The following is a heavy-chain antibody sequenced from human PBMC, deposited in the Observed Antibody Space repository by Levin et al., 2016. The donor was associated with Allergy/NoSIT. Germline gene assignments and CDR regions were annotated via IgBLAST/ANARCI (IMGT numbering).Heavy chain of an antibody. CDR3: ATTYSGSYYLYYYYYGMDV. V-gene: IGHV5-51*01. Sequence: VRQMPGKGLEWMGIIYPGDSDTRYSPSFQGQVTISADKSISTAYLQWSSLKASDTAMYYCATTYSGSYYLYYYYYGMDVWGQGTTVTVSS. J-gene: IGHJ6*02. D-gene: IGHD1-26*01. CDR2: IYPGDSDT.